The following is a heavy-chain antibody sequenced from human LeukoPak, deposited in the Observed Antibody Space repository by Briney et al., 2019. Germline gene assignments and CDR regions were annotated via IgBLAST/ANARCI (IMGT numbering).Heavy chain of an antibody. CDR1: GYTFTNYY. J-gene: IGHJ3*02. V-gene: IGHV1-46*01. CDR3: ASVDDLDAFGM. Sequence: ASVKVSCKASGYTFTNYYMHWVRQAPGQGLEWMGIINPSGGSTSYAQKFQGRVTMTRDTSTSTVYMELSSLRSEDTAVYYCASVDDLDAFGMWGQGTMVTVSS. D-gene: IGHD5-12*01. CDR2: INPSGGST.